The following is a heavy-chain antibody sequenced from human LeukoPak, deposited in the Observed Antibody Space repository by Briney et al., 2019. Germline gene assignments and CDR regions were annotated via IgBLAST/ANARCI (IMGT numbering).Heavy chain of an antibody. Sequence: ASVKVSCKVSGYTLTELSMHWVRQAPGKGLEWMGGFDPEDGETIYAQKFQGRVTMTRDTSISTAYMELSRLRSDDTAVYYCARDYGRGQILYYYMDVWGKGTTVTISS. CDR2: FDPEDGET. D-gene: IGHD4-17*01. CDR1: GYTLTELS. CDR3: ARDYGRGQILYYYMDV. J-gene: IGHJ6*03. V-gene: IGHV1-24*01.